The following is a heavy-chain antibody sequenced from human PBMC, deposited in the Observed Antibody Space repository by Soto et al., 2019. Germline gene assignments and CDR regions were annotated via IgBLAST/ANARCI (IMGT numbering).Heavy chain of an antibody. V-gene: IGHV3-49*03. CDR3: TREWELLAFDI. Sequence: GGSLRLSCTASGFTFGDYAMSWFRQAPGKGLEWVGFIRSKAYGGTTEYAASVKGRFTISRDDSKSIAYLQMNSLKTEDTAVYYCTREWELLAFDIWGQGTMVTVSS. CDR2: IRSKAYGGTT. CDR1: GFTFGDYA. D-gene: IGHD1-26*01. J-gene: IGHJ3*02.